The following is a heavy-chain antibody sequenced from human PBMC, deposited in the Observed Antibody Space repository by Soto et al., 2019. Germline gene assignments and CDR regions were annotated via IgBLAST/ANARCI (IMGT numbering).Heavy chain of an antibody. D-gene: IGHD3-22*01. J-gene: IGHJ4*02. CDR1: GFTFSSFE. CDR2: ISGSGSTI. CDR3: ARDKYDSSAPGY. V-gene: IGHV3-48*03. Sequence: GGSLRLSCAVSGFTFSSFEMNWVRQAPGKGLEWVSYISGSGSTIYYADSVKGRFTISRDNAKNSLYLQMNSLRADDTAVYYCARDKYDSSAPGYWGQGTLVTVSS.